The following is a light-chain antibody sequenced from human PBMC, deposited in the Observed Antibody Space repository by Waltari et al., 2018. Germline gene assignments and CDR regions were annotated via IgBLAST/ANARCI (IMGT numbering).Light chain of an antibody. V-gene: IGKV3-11*01. CDR3: QQRSNWPPRYT. CDR2: DAS. Sequence: DIVLTQYPATLSLSPGERATIPCRASQSASSSYFAWYQQKPGQAPRLLIYDASNRATGIPARFSGSGSGTDFTLTISSLEPEDFAVYYCQQRSNWPPRYTFGQGTKLEIK. J-gene: IGKJ2*01. CDR1: QSASSSY.